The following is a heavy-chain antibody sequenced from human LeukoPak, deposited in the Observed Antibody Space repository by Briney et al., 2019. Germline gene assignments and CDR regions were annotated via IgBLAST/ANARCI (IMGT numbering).Heavy chain of an antibody. CDR1: GYTFTGYY. CDR3: ARGRGSTVTPNDAFDI. CDR2: INPNSGGT. V-gene: IGHV1-2*02. Sequence: GASVKVSCKASGYTFTGYYMHWVRQAPGQGLEWMGWINPNSGGTNYAQKFQGRVTMTRDTSISTAYMELSRLRSDDTAVYYCARGRGSTVTPNDAFDIWGQGSMVTVSS. D-gene: IGHD4-17*01. J-gene: IGHJ3*02.